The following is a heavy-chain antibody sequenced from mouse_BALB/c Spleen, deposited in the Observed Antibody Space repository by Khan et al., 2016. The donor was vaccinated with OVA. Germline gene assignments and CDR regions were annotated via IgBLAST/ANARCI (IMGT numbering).Heavy chain of an antibody. CDR2: ISSAGTYT. Sequence: EVELVESGGGLVKPGGSLKLSCVASGFTFSSFAMSWVRQTPEKSLEWVATISSAGTYTFYPDSLKGRFTISRDNAKNTLYLQMTSLRSEDTAMYYCANGNYGWFAYWGQGTLVTVSS. D-gene: IGHD2-1*01. CDR3: ANGNYGWFAY. V-gene: IGHV5-9-1*01. CDR1: GFTFSSFA. J-gene: IGHJ3*01.